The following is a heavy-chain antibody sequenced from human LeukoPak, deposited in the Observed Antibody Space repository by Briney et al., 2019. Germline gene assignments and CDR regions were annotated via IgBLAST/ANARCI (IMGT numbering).Heavy chain of an antibody. Sequence: PSETLSLTCTVSGDSISIPNYFWAWIRQPPGKGLEWIGTISFTGTTYYNPSLESRLTMSVATSKNQFSLKLSSVTAADTAVYYCARGYCSGGSCYSYYYYNYMDVWGKGTTVTVSS. CDR2: ISFTGTT. V-gene: IGHV4-39*07. D-gene: IGHD2-15*01. CDR1: GDSISIPNYF. CDR3: ARGYCSGGSCYSYYYYNYMDV. J-gene: IGHJ6*03.